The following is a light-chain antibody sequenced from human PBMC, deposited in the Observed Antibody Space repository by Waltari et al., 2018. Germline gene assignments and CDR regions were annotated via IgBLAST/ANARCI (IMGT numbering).Light chain of an antibody. Sequence: EIVMPQSPATLSVSPGERATLSCRASQSVSSDLAWSQQKPGQAPRLLIYGASTRATGIPARFSGSGSGTEFTLTISSLQSEDFALYYCQQYNNWPRTFGQGTKVEIK. J-gene: IGKJ1*01. V-gene: IGKV3-15*01. CDR2: GAS. CDR1: QSVSSD. CDR3: QQYNNWPRT.